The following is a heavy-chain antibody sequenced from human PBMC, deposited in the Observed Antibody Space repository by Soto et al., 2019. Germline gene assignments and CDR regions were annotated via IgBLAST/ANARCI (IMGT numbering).Heavy chain of an antibody. CDR3: AHATGFGDPFDY. CDR1: GFSLSTGGVG. Sequence: QITLKESGPPLVKPTQTLTLTCTFSGFSLSTGGVGVGWIRQPPGKALEWLALIYWDDDKRYSPSLKIRLTITKDTSKNQVVLTMTNMDPVDTATYYCAHATGFGDPFDYWGQGTLVTVSS. J-gene: IGHJ4*02. V-gene: IGHV2-5*02. CDR2: IYWDDDK. D-gene: IGHD3-10*01.